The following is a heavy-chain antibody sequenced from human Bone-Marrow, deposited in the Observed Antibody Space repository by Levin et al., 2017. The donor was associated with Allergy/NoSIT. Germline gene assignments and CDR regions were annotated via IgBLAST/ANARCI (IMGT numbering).Heavy chain of an antibody. D-gene: IGHD1-26*01. CDR1: GFTFSSYA. J-gene: IGHJ4*02. CDR2: ISGSGGST. Sequence: LSLTCAASGFTFSSYAMSWVRQAPGKGLEWVSAISGSGGSTYYADSVKGRFTISRDNSKNTLYLQMNSLRAEDTAVYYCAKDIVGATKVLYDYWGQGTLVTVSS. CDR3: AKDIVGATKVLYDY. V-gene: IGHV3-23*01.